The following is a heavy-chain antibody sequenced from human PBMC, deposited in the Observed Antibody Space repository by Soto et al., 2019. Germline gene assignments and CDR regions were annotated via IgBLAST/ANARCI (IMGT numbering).Heavy chain of an antibody. CDR1: GGSIRSSSFF. CDR2: IYYSGGI. J-gene: IGHJ4*02. CDR3: ARHRSTYYFDY. Sequence: SETLSLTCAVSGGSIRSSSFFWGWIRQPPGKGLEWIGSIYYSGGIYSNTSPKSRVTISVDTPNNQFSLKLASVTAADTATYYCARHRSTYYFDYWGQGTLVTVSS. V-gene: IGHV4-39*01.